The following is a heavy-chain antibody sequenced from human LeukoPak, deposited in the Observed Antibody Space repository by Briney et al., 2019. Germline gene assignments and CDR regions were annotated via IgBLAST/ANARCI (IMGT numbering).Heavy chain of an antibody. CDR1: GFIFNNYG. CDR3: AKDPRYYDGPGYHGGYYYYMDV. D-gene: IGHD3-22*01. CDR2: INYDGTKK. J-gene: IGHJ6*03. Sequence: GSLRLSCAASGFIFNNYGMYWVRQAPGKGLEWVSFINYDGTKKYYADSVKGRFTISRDNSYNTVFLQMDSLRPEDTAIYYCAKDPRYYDGPGYHGGYYYYMDVWGKGTTVTVSS. V-gene: IGHV3-30*02.